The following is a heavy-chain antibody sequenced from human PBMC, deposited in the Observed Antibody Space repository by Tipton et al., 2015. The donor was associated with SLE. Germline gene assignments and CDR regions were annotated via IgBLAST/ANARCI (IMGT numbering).Heavy chain of an antibody. J-gene: IGHJ3*02. D-gene: IGHD2-2*01. CDR3: ARRIYCSSTSCYFDAFDI. Sequence: TLSLTCAVYGGSFSGYYWSWIRQPPGKGLEWIGEINHSGSTNYNPSPKSRVTISVDTSKNQFSLKLSSVTAADTAVYYCARRIYCSSTSCYFDAFDIWGQGTMVTVSS. CDR2: INHSGST. CDR1: GGSFSGYY. V-gene: IGHV4-34*01.